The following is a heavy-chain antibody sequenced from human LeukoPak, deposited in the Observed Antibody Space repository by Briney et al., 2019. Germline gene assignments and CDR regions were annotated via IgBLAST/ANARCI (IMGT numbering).Heavy chain of an antibody. CDR1: GGSISSSNW. V-gene: IGHV4-4*02. J-gene: IGHJ4*02. Sequence: KSSETLSLTCAVSGGSISSSNWWRWVRQPPGKGLEWIGEIYHSGSTNYNPSLKSRVTISVDKSKNQFSLKLSSVTAADTAVYYCARKDTAMAYFDYWGQGTLVTVSS. D-gene: IGHD5-18*01. CDR2: IYHSGST. CDR3: ARKDTAMAYFDY.